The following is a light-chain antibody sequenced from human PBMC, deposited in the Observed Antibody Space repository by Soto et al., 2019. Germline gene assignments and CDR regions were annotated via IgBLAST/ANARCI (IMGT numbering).Light chain of an antibody. CDR3: LQHKKDPVT. J-gene: IGKJ1*01. CDR1: QGIHTF. V-gene: IGKV1-17*03. CDR2: AAS. Sequence: DIQMTQSPSAMSASVGDRVIITCRASQGIHTFLAWFKQKPGEAPKRLIYAASSLQSGVPSRFSGSGSGTEFTLTITSRQPEDFATYCCLQHKKDPVTFGQGTNVEIK.